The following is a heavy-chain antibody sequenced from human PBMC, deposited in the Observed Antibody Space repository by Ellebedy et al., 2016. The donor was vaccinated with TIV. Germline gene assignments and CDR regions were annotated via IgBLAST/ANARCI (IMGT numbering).Heavy chain of an antibody. CDR3: ARGGSGWYEMDF. V-gene: IGHV1-2*02. Sequence: AASVKVSCKASGYTFTDYYLHWVRQAPGQGVEWMGWINLKSGGTNFVQKFQGRVTMTRDTSVSVGYMELTSRRFEDTAVYFCARGGSGWYEMDFWGQGTLVTVS. J-gene: IGHJ4*02. CDR2: INLKSGGT. D-gene: IGHD6-19*01. CDR1: GYTFTDYY.